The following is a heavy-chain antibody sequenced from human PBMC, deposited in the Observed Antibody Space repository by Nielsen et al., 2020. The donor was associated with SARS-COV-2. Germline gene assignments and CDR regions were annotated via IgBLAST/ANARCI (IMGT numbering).Heavy chain of an antibody. J-gene: IGHJ4*02. CDR2: ISHDGGNQ. Sequence: WIRQPPGKGLEWVAGISHDGGNQYYGDAVKGRFSISRDNSKNTVYLQMSGLRAEDTAVYYCAKNLDRVVVVATSFDHWGQGTLVTVSS. V-gene: IGHV3-30*18. D-gene: IGHD2-15*01. CDR3: AKNLDRVVVVATSFDH.